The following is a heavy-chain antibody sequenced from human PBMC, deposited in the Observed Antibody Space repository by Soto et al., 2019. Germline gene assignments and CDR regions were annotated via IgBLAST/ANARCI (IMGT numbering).Heavy chain of an antibody. Sequence: SETLSLTCSVSGDSISTVDYFWAWIRQPPGQALEYIGYIYKSATTYYNPSFESRVAISLDTSKSQFSLNVTSVTAADTAVYFCARGRYCLTGRCFPNWFDSWGYGTLVTVSS. CDR3: ARGRYCLTGRCFPNWFDS. V-gene: IGHV4-30-4*01. CDR1: GDSISTVDYF. CDR2: IYKSATT. D-gene: IGHD2-15*01. J-gene: IGHJ5*01.